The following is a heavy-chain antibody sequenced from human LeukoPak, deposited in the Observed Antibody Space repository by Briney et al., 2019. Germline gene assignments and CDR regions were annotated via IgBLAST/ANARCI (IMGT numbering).Heavy chain of an antibody. J-gene: IGHJ5*02. CDR1: GXTFSDYY. CDR3: ARDSRYYYDSSGLSWFDP. Sequence: GSLRLSFAASGXTFSDYYMSWIRQAPGKGLEWVSYISSSSSYTNYADSVKGRFTISRDNAKNSLYLQMNSLRAEDTAVYYCARDSRYYYDSSGLSWFDPWGQGTLVTVSS. CDR2: ISSSSSYT. D-gene: IGHD3-22*01. V-gene: IGHV3-11*05.